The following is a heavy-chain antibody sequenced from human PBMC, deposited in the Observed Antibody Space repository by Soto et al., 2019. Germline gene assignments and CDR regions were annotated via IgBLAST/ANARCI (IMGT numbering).Heavy chain of an antibody. CDR1: GGSISSGGYY. Sequence: SETLSLTCTVSGGSISSGGYYWSWIRQHPGKGLEWIGYIYYSGSTYYNPSLKSRVTISVDTSKNQFSLKLSSVTAADTAVYHCARAGDNYDSNRVVWGQGTTVTVSS. CDR2: IYYSGST. V-gene: IGHV4-31*03. D-gene: IGHD3-22*01. J-gene: IGHJ6*02. CDR3: ARAGDNYDSNRVV.